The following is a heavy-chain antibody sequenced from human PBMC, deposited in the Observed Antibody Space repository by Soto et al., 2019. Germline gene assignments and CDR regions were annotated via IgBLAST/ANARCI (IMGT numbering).Heavy chain of an antibody. CDR2: ISDSSDSM. V-gene: IGHV3-48*01. D-gene: IGHD3-3*01. Sequence: GSLRLSCAASGFTFSKYSMNWVRQAPGKGLEWVSYISDSSDSMYYADSVKGRFTISRDNAKNSLYLQMNSLRAEDTAVYYCARDYDFWSGSSCMDVWGQGTTVTVSS. J-gene: IGHJ6*02. CDR1: GFTFSKYS. CDR3: ARDYDFWSGSSCMDV.